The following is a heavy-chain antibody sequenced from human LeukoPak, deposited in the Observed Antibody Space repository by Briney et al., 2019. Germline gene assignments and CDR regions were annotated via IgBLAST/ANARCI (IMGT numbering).Heavy chain of an antibody. Sequence: GSLRLSCAASGFTFSSYWMSWVRQAPGKGLEWVANIKQDGSEKYYVDSVKGRFTISRDNAKNSLYLQMNSLRAEDTAVYYCARERGCSCGWYYFDYWGEGPLVTVSS. CDR2: IKQDGSEK. D-gene: IGHD6-19*01. CDR3: ARERGCSCGWYYFDY. CDR1: GFTFSSYW. J-gene: IGHJ4*02. V-gene: IGHV3-7*01.